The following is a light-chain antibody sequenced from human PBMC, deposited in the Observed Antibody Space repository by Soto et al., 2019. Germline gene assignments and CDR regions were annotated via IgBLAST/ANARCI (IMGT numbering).Light chain of an antibody. Sequence: EIVLTQSPGTLSLSPGERATLSCRASQSVTSNYLAWYQRTPGQAPRLLFFGASIRATGIPDRFSGSGSGTDFTLTISRLEPEDFAVYYCQQYGSSGTFGQGTKVDIK. V-gene: IGKV3-20*01. J-gene: IGKJ1*01. CDR2: GAS. CDR3: QQYGSSGT. CDR1: QSVTSNY.